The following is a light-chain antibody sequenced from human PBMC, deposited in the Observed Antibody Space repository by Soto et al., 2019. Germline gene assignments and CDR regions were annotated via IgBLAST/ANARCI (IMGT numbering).Light chain of an antibody. CDR1: QSVSSN. J-gene: IGKJ1*01. CDR2: GAS. CDR3: QQYNNWPRT. V-gene: IGKV3-15*01. Sequence: EIVMTQSPATLSVSPGERATLSCRASQSVSSNLAWYQQKPGQAPRLLIYGASTRATGIPARLSGSGSGTDFTLTISRLQSEDLAVYYCQQYNNWPRTFGQGTKVEIK.